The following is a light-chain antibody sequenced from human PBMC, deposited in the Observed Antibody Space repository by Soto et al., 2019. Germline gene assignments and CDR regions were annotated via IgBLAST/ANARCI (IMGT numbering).Light chain of an antibody. J-gene: IGKJ1*01. CDR2: WAS. CDR1: QSVLYSSNNKNY. CDR3: QQYYRTPPWT. Sequence: DIVMTQSPDSLAVSLGERATINCKSSQSVLYSSNNKNYLAWYQQKPGQPPKLLIYWASTRESGVPDRFSASGSGTDFTLTISSLQAEDVAVYYCQQYYRTPPWTFGQGTKVEIK. V-gene: IGKV4-1*01.